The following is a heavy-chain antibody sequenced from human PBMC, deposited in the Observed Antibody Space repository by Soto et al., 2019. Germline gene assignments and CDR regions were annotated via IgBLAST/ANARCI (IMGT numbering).Heavy chain of an antibody. CDR1: GYSFTSYW. J-gene: IGHJ3*02. V-gene: IGHV5-51*01. Sequence: GESLKISCKGSGYSFTSYWIGWVRQMPGKGLEWMGIIYPGDSDTRYSPSFQGQVTISADKSISTAYLQWSSLKASDTAMYYCARLPLRNCNYDRAFDIWGQGTMVTVSS. CDR3: ARLPLRNCNYDRAFDI. CDR2: IYPGDSDT. D-gene: IGHD1-7*01.